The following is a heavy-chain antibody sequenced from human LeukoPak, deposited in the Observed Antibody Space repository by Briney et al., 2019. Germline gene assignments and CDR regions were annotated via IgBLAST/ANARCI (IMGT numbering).Heavy chain of an antibody. CDR2: ISAYNGNI. CDR3: ARDTHYDSSGYPRDLPHDY. V-gene: IGHV1-18*01. D-gene: IGHD3-22*01. Sequence: VKVSCKASGYTFTSYGISWVRQAPGQGLEWMGWISAYNGNINYAQKLQGRVTMTTDTSTSTAYMELRSLRSDDTAVYYCARDTHYDSSGYPRDLPHDYWGQGTLVTVSS. CDR1: GYTFTSYG. J-gene: IGHJ4*02.